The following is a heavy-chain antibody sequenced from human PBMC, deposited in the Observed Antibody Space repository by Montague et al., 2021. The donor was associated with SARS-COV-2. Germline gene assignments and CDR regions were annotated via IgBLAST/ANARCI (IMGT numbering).Heavy chain of an antibody. V-gene: IGHV4-34*01. D-gene: IGHD3-16*02. J-gene: IGHJ5*02. Sequence: SETLSLTCALSGGSFSNYYWSWIRQPPGKGLEWIGKVNQSGTTNYNPSLKSRVTISVDTSKNQFSLKLSSATAADTAVYYCARGYDYVWGSYRYLHWFDPWGQGTLVTVSS. CDR2: VNQSGTT. CDR1: GGSFSNYY. CDR3: ARGYDYVWGSYRYLHWFDP.